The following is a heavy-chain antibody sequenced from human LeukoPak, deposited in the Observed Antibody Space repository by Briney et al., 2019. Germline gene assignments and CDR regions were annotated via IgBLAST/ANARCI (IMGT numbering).Heavy chain of an antibody. D-gene: IGHD3-3*01. Sequence: GGSLRLSCAASGFTFNNYALTWVRQAPGKGLEWVSVINGGRGDTYYVGSVKGRLTISRDNSKNTLYLQMNSLRAEDTAVYYCVKVAGLLGAPYFFDYWGQGTLVTVSS. V-gene: IGHV3-23*01. CDR2: INGGRGDT. J-gene: IGHJ4*02. CDR1: GFTFNNYA. CDR3: VKVAGLLGAPYFFDY.